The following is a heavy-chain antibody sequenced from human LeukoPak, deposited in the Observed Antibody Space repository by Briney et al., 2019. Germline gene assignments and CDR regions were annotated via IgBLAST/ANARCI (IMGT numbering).Heavy chain of an antibody. D-gene: IGHD2-15*01. CDR1: GLTFSNYA. CDR2: IGGSGGNT. J-gene: IGHJ4*02. Sequence: PGGSLRLSCAASGLTFSNYAMTWVRQAPGKGLEWVSSIGGSGGNTYYADSVKGRFTISRDNSKNTLYLQMNSLRAEDTAVYYCAKDAMPCSGGNCYSASPLVDYWGQGTLVTVSS. V-gene: IGHV3-23*01. CDR3: AKDAMPCSGGNCYSASPLVDY.